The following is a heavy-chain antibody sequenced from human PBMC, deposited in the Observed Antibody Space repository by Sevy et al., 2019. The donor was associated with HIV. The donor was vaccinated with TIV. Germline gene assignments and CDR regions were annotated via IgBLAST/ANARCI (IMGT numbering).Heavy chain of an antibody. J-gene: IGHJ6*02. CDR3: VRRVILTGYSYYYYGMDV. CDR1: GDSISTSSW. V-gene: IGHV4-4*02. D-gene: IGHD3-9*01. CDR2: IYHSGST. Sequence: SETLSLTCAVSGDSISTSSWWSWVRQSPGKGLQWIGEIYHSGSTNYNPSLKSRVTISVDKSKNQFSLKLNSVSAADTAVYYCVRRVILTGYSYYYYGMDVWGQGTTVTVSS.